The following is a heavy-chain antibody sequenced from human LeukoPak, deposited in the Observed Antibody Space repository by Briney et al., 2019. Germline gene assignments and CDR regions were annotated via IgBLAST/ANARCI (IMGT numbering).Heavy chain of an antibody. CDR2: IYHSGST. V-gene: IGHV4-38-2*01. CDR1: GYSISSGYY. CDR3: ARGRGGGDWGYFDY. Sequence: SETLSLTCAVSGYSISSGYYWGWIRQPPGKGLEWIGSIYHSGSTYYNPSLKSRVTISVDTSKNQFSLKLSSVTAADTAVYYCARGRGGGDWGYFDYWGQGTQVTVSS. J-gene: IGHJ4*02. D-gene: IGHD2-21*01.